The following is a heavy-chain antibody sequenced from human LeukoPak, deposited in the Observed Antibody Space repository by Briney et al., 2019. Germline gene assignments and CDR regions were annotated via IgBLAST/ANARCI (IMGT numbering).Heavy chain of an antibody. CDR2: MNPNNGNT. V-gene: IGHV1-8*01. Sequence: ASVKVSCKAVGFKFTSYDINWVRQASGQGLEWMGWMNPNNGNTGYAQKFQGRVTVTRDTSTSTAYMELRGLTSDDTAVYYCVRDGEGVAISVNYWFDPWGQGTLVTVSS. CDR1: GFKFTSYD. J-gene: IGHJ5*02. CDR3: VRDGEGVAISVNYWFDP. D-gene: IGHD3-10*01.